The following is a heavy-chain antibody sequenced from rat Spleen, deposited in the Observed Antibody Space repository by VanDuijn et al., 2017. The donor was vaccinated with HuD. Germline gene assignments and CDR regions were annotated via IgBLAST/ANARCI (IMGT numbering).Heavy chain of an antibody. J-gene: IGHJ3*01. Sequence: EVQLVESGGGLVQPGRSLKLSCAASGFTFSSFAMAWVRQAPKKGLEWVATITSGGGTHYPDSVKGRFTISRHIAKSTLYLQMNDLRSEDTATYYCTRHTRVFWFAYWGQGTLVTVSS. CDR1: GFTFSSFA. V-gene: IGHV5-46*01. CDR2: ITSGGGT. CDR3: TRHTRVFWFAY. D-gene: IGHD1-4*01.